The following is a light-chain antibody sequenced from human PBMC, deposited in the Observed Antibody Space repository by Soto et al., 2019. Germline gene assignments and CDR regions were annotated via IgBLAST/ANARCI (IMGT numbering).Light chain of an antibody. V-gene: IGKV3-20*01. CDR2: GAS. Sequence: EIVLTQSPATLSLSPGERATLSCRASQSVSSSYLAWYQQKPGQAPRLLIYGASSRATGIPDRFSGSGSGTDFTLTIGRLEPEDFAVYYCQEYGSSRWTFGQGTKVDIK. CDR1: QSVSSSY. J-gene: IGKJ1*01. CDR3: QEYGSSRWT.